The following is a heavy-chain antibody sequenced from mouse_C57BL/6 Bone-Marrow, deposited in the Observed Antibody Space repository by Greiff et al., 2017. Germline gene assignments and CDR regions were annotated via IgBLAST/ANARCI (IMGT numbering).Heavy chain of an antibody. V-gene: IGHV1-64*01. Sequence: QVQLQQPGAELVKPGASVKLSCKASGYSFTSYCMHWVKQRNGQGLEWIGVIHPNSGSTNYNEKFKSKATLTVDKSSSTAYMQLSSLTSEDYAVYYCGSWGTMITKIAYWGQGTLVTVSA. CDR3: GSWGTMITKIAY. J-gene: IGHJ3*01. D-gene: IGHD2-4*01. CDR2: IHPNSGST. CDR1: GYSFTSYC.